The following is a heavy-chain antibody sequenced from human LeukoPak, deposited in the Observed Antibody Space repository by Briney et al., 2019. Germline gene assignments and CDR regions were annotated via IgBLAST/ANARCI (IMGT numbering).Heavy chain of an antibody. CDR2: IKPDGSEK. V-gene: IGHV3-7*04. CDR3: ARGASY. Sequence: GGSLRLTCAASGFIFSDSNMNWVRQAPGKGPEWVANIKPDGSEKFYVDSVKGRFTVSRDNAKNLLYLQMNSLRAEDTALYYCARGASYWGQGTLVTVSS. J-gene: IGHJ4*02. CDR1: GFIFSDSN.